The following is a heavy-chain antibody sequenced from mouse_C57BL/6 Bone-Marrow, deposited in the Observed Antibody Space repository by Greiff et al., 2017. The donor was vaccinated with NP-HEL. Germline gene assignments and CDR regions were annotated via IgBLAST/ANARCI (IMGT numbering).Heavy chain of an antibody. J-gene: IGHJ4*01. CDR2: ILPGGGST. V-gene: IGHV1-9*01. D-gene: IGHD2-12*01. CDR3: ASPWFTRAMDY. Sequence: VQLQQSGAELMKPGASVKLSCKATGYTFTGYWIEWVKQRPGHGLEWIGEILPGGGSTNYNEKFKGKATFTADTSSNTAYMQLSSLTTEDSAIYYCASPWFTRAMDYWGQGTSVTVSS. CDR1: GYTFTGYW.